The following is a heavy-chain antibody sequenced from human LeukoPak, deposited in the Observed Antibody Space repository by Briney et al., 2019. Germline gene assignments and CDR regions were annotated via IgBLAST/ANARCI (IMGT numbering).Heavy chain of an antibody. CDR3: ATSYYSDSRGYYDY. V-gene: IGHV5-51*01. D-gene: IGHD3-22*01. Sequence: GESLKISCKAFGYNFSNYWSGWVRQIHGKGLEWMGIIYPGDSDSRYTPSFQGQVTISADESISTAFVQWSSLKDSDTAMSYCATSYYSDSRGYYDYGGQGTRVTVYS. J-gene: IGHJ4*02. CDR1: GYNFSNYW. CDR2: IYPGDSDS.